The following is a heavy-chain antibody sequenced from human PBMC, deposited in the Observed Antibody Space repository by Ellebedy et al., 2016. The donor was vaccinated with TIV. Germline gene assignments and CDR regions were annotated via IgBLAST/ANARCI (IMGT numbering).Heavy chain of an antibody. CDR1: GDSTSTNHHS. Sequence: SETLSLTCTVSGDSTSTNHHSWGWIRQPPGKGLEWMGSLTYTGNAYYGPNLKGRVTMSLDTSKRQFSLKLNSVTAADTALYYCARRLYRSASGYWLDTFDFWGQGTMVSVSS. J-gene: IGHJ3*01. CDR3: ARRLYRSASGYWLDTFDF. CDR2: LTYTGNA. D-gene: IGHD6-19*01. V-gene: IGHV4-39*07.